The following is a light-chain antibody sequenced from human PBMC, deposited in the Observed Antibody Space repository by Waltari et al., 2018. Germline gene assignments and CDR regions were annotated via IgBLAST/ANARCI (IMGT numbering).Light chain of an antibody. J-gene: IGLJ3*02. CDR1: SGHSSNT. CDR2: ITSDACH. CDR3: QTGGHGTWV. Sequence: QLVLTQSPSASASLGASVKLTRTLDSGHSSNTVAWLQQKPEKGPRYFLKITSDACHSKGDEIPVRFSGSSAGAGRYLTSASVQAEDEAEYYCQTGGHGTWVFGGGTKLSVL. V-gene: IGLV4-69*01.